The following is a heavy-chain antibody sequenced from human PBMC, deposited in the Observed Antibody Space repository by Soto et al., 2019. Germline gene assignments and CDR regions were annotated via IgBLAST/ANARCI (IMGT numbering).Heavy chain of an antibody. D-gene: IGHD3-22*01. CDR2: ISAYNGNT. CDR3: ARDESSYYDSSGPSDAFDI. CDR1: GYNFTSYG. J-gene: IGHJ3*02. V-gene: IGHV1-18*01. Sequence: ASVKVSCKASGYNFTSYGISWVRQAPGQGLEWMGWISAYNGNTNYAQKLQGRVTMTTDTSTSTVYMELRSLRSDDTAVYYCARDESSYYDSSGPSDAFDIWGQGTMVTVSS.